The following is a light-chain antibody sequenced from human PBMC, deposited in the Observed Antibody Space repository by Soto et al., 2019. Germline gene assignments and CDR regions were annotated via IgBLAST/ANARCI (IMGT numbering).Light chain of an antibody. CDR1: QDISTW. Sequence: DVQMTQSPSSVSSSVGATVTITCRSSQDISTWLAWYQQIPGKAPKLLIFAASNLQSRVPSRFSGSGSGTDFTLTISGLQPEEFETYYCQQASGVPFTFGPGTKVDIK. V-gene: IGKV1-12*01. J-gene: IGKJ3*01. CDR2: AAS. CDR3: QQASGVPFT.